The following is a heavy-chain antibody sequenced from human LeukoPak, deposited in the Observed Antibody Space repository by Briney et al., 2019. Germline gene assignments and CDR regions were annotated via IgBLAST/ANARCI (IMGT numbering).Heavy chain of an antibody. V-gene: IGHV1-8*01. CDR2: MNPNSGNT. Sequence: ASVKVSCKASGYTFTSYDINWVRQATGQGLEWMGWMNPNSGNTGYAQKFQGRVTMTRNTSISTAYMELGSLRAEDTAVYYCAKDASSWYGSWFDPWGQGTLVTVSS. CDR1: GYTFTSYD. J-gene: IGHJ5*02. D-gene: IGHD6-13*01. CDR3: AKDASSWYGSWFDP.